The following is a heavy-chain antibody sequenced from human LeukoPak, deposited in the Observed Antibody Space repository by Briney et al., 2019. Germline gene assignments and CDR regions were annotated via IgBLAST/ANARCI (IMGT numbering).Heavy chain of an antibody. Sequence: SETLSLTCTVSGYSFSSGYDWGWIRQPPGKGLEWIGSIYHSGSTYYNPSLKSRVTISVDTSKNQFSLKLSSVTAADTAVYYCAREATSSSWYVYYFDYWGQGTLVTVSS. CDR3: AREATSSSWYVYYFDY. J-gene: IGHJ4*02. D-gene: IGHD6-13*01. CDR1: GYSFSSGYD. CDR2: IYHSGST. V-gene: IGHV4-38-2*02.